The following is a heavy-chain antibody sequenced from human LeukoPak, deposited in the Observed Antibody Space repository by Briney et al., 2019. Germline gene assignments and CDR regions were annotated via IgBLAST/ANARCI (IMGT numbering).Heavy chain of an antibody. D-gene: IGHD3-22*01. CDR1: GFTFSSYA. Sequence: GGSLRLSCAASGFTFSSYAMSWVRQAPGKGLEWVSAISGSGGSTYYADSVKGRFTISRDNSKNTLYLQMDSLRAEDTAVYYCAKDLRGHYYDSSGFDYWGQGTLVTVSS. CDR3: AKDLRGHYYDSSGFDY. CDR2: ISGSGGST. J-gene: IGHJ4*02. V-gene: IGHV3-23*01.